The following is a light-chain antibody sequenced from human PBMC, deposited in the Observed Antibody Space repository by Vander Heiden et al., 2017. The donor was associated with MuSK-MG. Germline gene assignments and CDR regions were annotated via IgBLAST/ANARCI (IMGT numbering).Light chain of an antibody. CDR3: QAWDSSTGV. J-gene: IGLJ2*01. CDR1: KLGDKY. CDR2: QDS. Sequence: SYELTQPPSVAVSPGQTASITRSGDKLGDKYACWYQQKPGQSPVLVIYQDSKRPSGIPERFSGSNSGNKATLTISGTQAMDESYYYCQAWDSSTGVFGGGTKLTVL. V-gene: IGLV3-1*01.